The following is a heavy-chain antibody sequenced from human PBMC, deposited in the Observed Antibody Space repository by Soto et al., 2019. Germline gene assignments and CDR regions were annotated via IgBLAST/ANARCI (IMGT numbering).Heavy chain of an antibody. CDR1: GGSISSYY. Sequence: SETLSLTCTVSGGSISSYYWSWIRQPPGKGLEWIGYIYYSGSTNYNPSLKSRVTISVDTSKNQFSLKLSSVTAADTAVYYCARDSLPSDPTRGGGYRYFDLWGRGTLVTVSS. J-gene: IGHJ2*01. CDR2: IYYSGST. D-gene: IGHD3-22*01. CDR3: ARDSLPSDPTRGGGYRYFDL. V-gene: IGHV4-59*01.